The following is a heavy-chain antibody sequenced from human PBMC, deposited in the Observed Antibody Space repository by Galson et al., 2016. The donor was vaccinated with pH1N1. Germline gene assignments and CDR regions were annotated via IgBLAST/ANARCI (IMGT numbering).Heavy chain of an antibody. Sequence: SVKVSCKASGDTFSIYAIGWVRQAPGQGLEWMGGIIPMFGTTNYAQKFQGRVTITADETMRTAYMELSSLRSEDTAVYYCARGGVVVTNYNYYGMDVWGQGTPVIVSS. CDR2: IIPMFGTT. J-gene: IGHJ6*02. D-gene: IGHD2-21*02. V-gene: IGHV1-69*13. CDR3: ARGGVVVTNYNYYGMDV. CDR1: GDTFSIYA.